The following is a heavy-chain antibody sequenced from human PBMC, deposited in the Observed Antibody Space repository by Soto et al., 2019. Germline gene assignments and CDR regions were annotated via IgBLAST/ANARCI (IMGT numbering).Heavy chain of an antibody. CDR1: GFTFSSYS. V-gene: IGHV3-21*01. J-gene: IGHJ6*02. CDR2: ISSSSSYI. CDR3: ARDSAVAEPDYYYYYGMDV. Sequence: GGSLRVSCAASGFTFSSYSMHWVRQAPGKGLEWISSISSSSSYIYYADSVKGRFTISRDNAKNSLYLQMNSLRAEDTAVYYCARDSAVAEPDYYYYYGMDVWGQGTTVTVSS. D-gene: IGHD6-19*01.